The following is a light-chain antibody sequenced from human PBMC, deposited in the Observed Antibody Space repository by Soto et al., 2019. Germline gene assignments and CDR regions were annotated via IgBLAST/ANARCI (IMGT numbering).Light chain of an antibody. CDR2: GAS. V-gene: IGKV3-20*01. Sequence: EIVLTQSPGTLSLSPVEIARLCFRGIQSVSSSYLAWYQQKPGQAPRLLIYGASSRATGIPDRFSGSGSGTDFTLTISRLEPEDFAVYYCQQYGSSPPRTFGQGTKVDIK. J-gene: IGKJ1*01. CDR1: QSVSSSY. CDR3: QQYGSSPPRT.